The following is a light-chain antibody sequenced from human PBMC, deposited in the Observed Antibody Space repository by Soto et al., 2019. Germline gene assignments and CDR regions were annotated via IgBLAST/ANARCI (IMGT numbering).Light chain of an antibody. Sequence: EIVLTQSPATLSLSPGERATLSCRASQSVNSYLAWYQQKPGQAPRLLSNGASSRATGIPDRFSGSGSGTDFTLTISRLEPEDFAVYYCQQYGSSPLTFGQGTRLEIK. CDR1: QSVNSY. J-gene: IGKJ5*01. CDR2: GAS. CDR3: QQYGSSPLT. V-gene: IGKV3-20*01.